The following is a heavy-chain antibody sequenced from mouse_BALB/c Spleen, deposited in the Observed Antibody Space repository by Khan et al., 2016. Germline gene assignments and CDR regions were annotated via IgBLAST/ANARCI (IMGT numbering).Heavy chain of an antibody. V-gene: IGHV14-3*02. J-gene: IGHJ3*01. Sequence: VQLTQSLAELVKPGASVKLSCTASGFNIKDTYMHWVKQRPEQGLEWIGRIDPANGNTKYDPKFQGKATITADTSSNTAYLQLSSLTSEDTAVYYCARPDYLAYWGQGTLVTVSA. D-gene: IGHD2-4*01. CDR3: ARPDYLAY. CDR2: IDPANGNT. CDR1: GFNIKDTY.